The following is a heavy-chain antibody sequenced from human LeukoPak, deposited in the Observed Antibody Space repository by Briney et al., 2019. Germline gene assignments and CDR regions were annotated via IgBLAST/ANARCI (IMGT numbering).Heavy chain of an antibody. D-gene: IGHD5-12*01. CDR2: INPNSGAT. CDR1: GYTFSDYY. CDR3: SRGSALNRAYSGYDPPFHY. V-gene: IGHV1-2*02. J-gene: IGHJ4*02. Sequence: ASVKVSRKASGYTFSDYYMHWVRQAPGQGLEWMGWINPNSGATGYAQKFQGRVTMTRDTSISTADMELNSLRSDDTAMYYCSRGSALNRAYSGYDPPFHYWGQGTLVAVSS.